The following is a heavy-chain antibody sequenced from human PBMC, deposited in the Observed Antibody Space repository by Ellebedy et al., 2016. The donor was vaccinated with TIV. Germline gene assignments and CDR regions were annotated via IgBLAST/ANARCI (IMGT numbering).Heavy chain of an antibody. V-gene: IGHV3-23*01. CDR1: GFTFSSYA. CDR2: ISGSGGST. D-gene: IGHD3-10*01. CDR3: AKLGYYYGSGSPLGVFDY. Sequence: GESLKISCAASGFTFSSYAMSWVRQAPGKGLEWVSAISGSGGSTYYADSVKGRFTISRDNSKNTLYLQMNSLRAEDTAVYYCAKLGYYYGSGSPLGVFDYWGQGTLVTVSS. J-gene: IGHJ4*02.